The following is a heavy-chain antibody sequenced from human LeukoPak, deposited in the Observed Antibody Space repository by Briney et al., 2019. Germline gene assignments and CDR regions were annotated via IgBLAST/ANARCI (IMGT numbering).Heavy chain of an antibody. CDR2: INSDGSST. CDR1: GFSVSSYW. Sequence: GGSLRLSCAASGFSVSSYWMHWVRQAPGKGLVWVSRINSDGSSTSYADSVKGRFTISKDNAKNTVYLQMNSLRAEDTAVYYCVSFYETYWGRGTLVTVSS. J-gene: IGHJ4*02. CDR3: VSFYETY. D-gene: IGHD2/OR15-2a*01. V-gene: IGHV3-74*01.